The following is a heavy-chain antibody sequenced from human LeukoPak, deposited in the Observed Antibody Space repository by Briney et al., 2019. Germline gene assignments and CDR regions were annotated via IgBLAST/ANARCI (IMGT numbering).Heavy chain of an antibody. CDR3: ARTKADYRMVLQNRGGGFDP. J-gene: IGHJ5*02. CDR1: GGSISSSSYY. Sequence: PSETLSLTCTVSGGSISSSSYYWGWIRQPPGKGLEWIGNIYYSGSTYYNPSLKSRVTISVDTSKNQFSLKLSSVTAADTAVYYCARTKADYRMVLQNRGGGFDPWGQGTLVTVSS. V-gene: IGHV4-39*07. CDR2: IYYSGST. D-gene: IGHD4/OR15-4a*01.